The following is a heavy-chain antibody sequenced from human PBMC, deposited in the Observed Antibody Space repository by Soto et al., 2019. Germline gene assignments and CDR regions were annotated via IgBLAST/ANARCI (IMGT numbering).Heavy chain of an antibody. CDR2: ISSSSSYI. V-gene: IGHV3-21*01. J-gene: IGHJ4*02. D-gene: IGHD3-22*01. Sequence: EVQLVESGGGLVKPGGSLRLSCAASGFTFSSYSMNWVRQAPGKGLEWVSSISSSSSYIYYAGSVKGRFTISRDNAKNSLYLQMNSLRAEDTAVYYCARDFITMIVGYWGQGTLVTVSS. CDR3: ARDFITMIVGY. CDR1: GFTFSSYS.